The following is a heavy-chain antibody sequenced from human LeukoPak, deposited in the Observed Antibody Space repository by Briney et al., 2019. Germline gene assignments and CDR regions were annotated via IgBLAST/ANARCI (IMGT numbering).Heavy chain of an antibody. D-gene: IGHD2-15*01. Sequence: ASVKVSCKASGYTFTSYDINWVRQATGQGLEWMGWMNPNSGSTGYAQKFQGRVTMTRNTSISTAYMELSSLRSEDTAVYYCARRRSDIVVVVASPLDYGMDVWGQGTTVTVSS. V-gene: IGHV1-8*01. CDR1: GYTFTSYD. J-gene: IGHJ6*02. CDR3: ARRRSDIVVVVASPLDYGMDV. CDR2: MNPNSGST.